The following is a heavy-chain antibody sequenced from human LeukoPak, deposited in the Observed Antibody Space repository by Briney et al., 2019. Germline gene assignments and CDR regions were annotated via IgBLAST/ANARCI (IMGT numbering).Heavy chain of an antibody. CDR1: GFTVSNND. CDR2: IYSGGNT. D-gene: IGHD3-10*01. Sequence: GGSLRLSCAASGFTVSNNDMCWVRQAPGKGLEWVSVIYSGGNTNYADSVKGRFIISRDNLKNTLFLQMNSLRAEDTAVYYCARAFQYGSGSYPYSLRGQGTMVTVSS. J-gene: IGHJ4*02. CDR3: ARAFQYGSGSYPYSL. V-gene: IGHV3-66*01.